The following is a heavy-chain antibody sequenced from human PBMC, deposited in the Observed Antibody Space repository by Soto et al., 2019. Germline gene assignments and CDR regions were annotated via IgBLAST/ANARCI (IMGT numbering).Heavy chain of an antibody. V-gene: IGHV3-30*18. CDR2: ISYDGSNK. CDR1: GFTFSSYG. J-gene: IGHJ6*02. CDR3: AKDRCSSTSCYYYYGMDV. Sequence: GGSLRLSCAASGFTFSSYGMHWVRQAPGKGLEWVAVISYDGSNKYYADSVKGRFTISRDNSKNTLYLQMNSLRAEDTAAYYCAKDRCSSTSCYYYYGMDVWGQGTTVTVSS. D-gene: IGHD2-2*01.